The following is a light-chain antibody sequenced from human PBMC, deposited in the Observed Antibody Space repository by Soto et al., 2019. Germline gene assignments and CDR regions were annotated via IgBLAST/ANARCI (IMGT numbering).Light chain of an antibody. J-gene: IGLJ2*01. V-gene: IGLV2-11*01. CDR2: DVN. CDR3: QSYDSGLVGLV. Sequence: QSALTQPRSVSGSPGQSVTISCTGTSSDVGGYNYVSWYQQHPGKAPKLMIYDVNKRPSGVPDRFSGSKSGNTASLAITGLQPEDEAEYYCQSYDSGLVGLVFGTGTKVTVL. CDR1: SSDVGGYNY.